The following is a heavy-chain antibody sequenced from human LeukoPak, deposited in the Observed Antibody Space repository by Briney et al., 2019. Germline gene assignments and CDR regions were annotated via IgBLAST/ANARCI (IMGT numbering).Heavy chain of an antibody. D-gene: IGHD3-9*01. Sequence: PSETLSLTCAVYGGSFSGYYWSWIRQPAGKGLEWIGRIYTSGSTNYNPSLKSRVTMSVDTSKNQFSLKLSSVTAADTAVYYCARYVLRYFDWSRPFDYWGQGTLVTVSS. J-gene: IGHJ4*02. CDR2: IYTSGST. V-gene: IGHV4-59*10. CDR1: GGSFSGYY. CDR3: ARYVLRYFDWSRPFDY.